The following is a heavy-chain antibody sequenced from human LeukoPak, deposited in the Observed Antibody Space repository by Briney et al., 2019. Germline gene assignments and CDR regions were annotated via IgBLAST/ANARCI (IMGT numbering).Heavy chain of an antibody. CDR1: GGSISSYY. D-gene: IGHD1-26*01. CDR3: ARHSLDSGSFLLFDY. J-gene: IGHJ4*02. CDR2: IYYSGST. Sequence: SQTLSLTCTVSGGSISSYYWSWIRQPPGKGLEWIGYIYYSGSTNYNPSLKSRVTISVDTSKNQFSLKLSSVTAADTAVYYCARHSLDSGSFLLFDYWGQGTLVTVSS. V-gene: IGHV4-59*08.